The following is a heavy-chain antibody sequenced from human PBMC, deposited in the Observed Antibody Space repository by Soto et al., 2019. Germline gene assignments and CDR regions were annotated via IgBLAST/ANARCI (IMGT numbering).Heavy chain of an antibody. V-gene: IGHV2-70*11. J-gene: IGHJ5*02. CDR1: GFSLSTSGMC. Sequence: SGPTLVNPTQTLTLTCTFSGFSLSTSGMCVSWIRQPPGKALEWLARIDWDDDKYYSTSLKTRLTISKDTSKNQVVLTMTNMDPVDTATYYCARDYRDIVATDDGNWFEPWGQGTLVTVSS. CDR3: ARDYRDIVATDDGNWFEP. CDR2: IDWDDDK. D-gene: IGHD5-12*01.